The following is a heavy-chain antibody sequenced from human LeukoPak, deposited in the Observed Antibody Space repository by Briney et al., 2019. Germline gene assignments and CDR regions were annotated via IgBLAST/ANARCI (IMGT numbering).Heavy chain of an antibody. V-gene: IGHV4-39*01. CDR3: ARPSRGYSSSWYPDYFDY. CDR2: IYYSGST. D-gene: IGHD6-13*01. J-gene: IGHJ4*02. Sequence: SETLSLTCTVSGGSISSSSYYWGWIRQPPGKGLEWIGSIYYSGSTYYNPSLKSRVTMSVDTSKNQFSLKLSSVTAADTAVYYCARPSRGYSSSWYPDYFDYWGQGTLVTVSS. CDR1: GGSISSSSYY.